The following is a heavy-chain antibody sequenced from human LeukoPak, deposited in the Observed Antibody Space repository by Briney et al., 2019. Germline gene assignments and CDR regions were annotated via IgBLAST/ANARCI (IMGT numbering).Heavy chain of an antibody. J-gene: IGHJ4*02. CDR1: GGSFSGYY. D-gene: IGHD1-26*01. Sequence: SETLSLTCAVYGGSFSGYYWSWIRQPPGKGLEWIGEIYHSGNTNYNPSLKSRVAISLDKSSNQFSLRLTPVTAADTAMYFCAREEMPGKFDYWGQGILVTVSS. V-gene: IGHV4-34*01. CDR2: IYHSGNT. CDR3: AREEMPGKFDY.